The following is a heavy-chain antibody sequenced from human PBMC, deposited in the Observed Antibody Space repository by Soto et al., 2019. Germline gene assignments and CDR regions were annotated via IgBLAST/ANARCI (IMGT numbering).Heavy chain of an antibody. J-gene: IGHJ4*02. Sequence: QVQLVQSGAEVKKPGSSVKVSCKASGGTFSSYTISWVRQAPGQGLEWMGRIIPILGIANYAQKFQGRVTITADKSTSTAYMELSSLRSEDTAVYYWARDGYSSSPCAHWGQGTLVTVSS. CDR3: ARDGYSSSPCAH. CDR2: IIPILGIA. D-gene: IGHD6-13*01. CDR1: GGTFSSYT. V-gene: IGHV1-69*08.